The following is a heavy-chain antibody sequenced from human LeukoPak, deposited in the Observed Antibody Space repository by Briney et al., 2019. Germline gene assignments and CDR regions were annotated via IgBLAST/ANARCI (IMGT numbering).Heavy chain of an antibody. CDR2: INPSGGST. CDR1: GYTFTSYY. V-gene: IGHV1-46*01. CDR3: ARVPIHCSSTSCYTNGMDV. J-gene: IGHJ6*02. Sequence: GASVKVSCKASGYTFTSYYMHWVRQAPGQGLEWMGIINPSGGSTSYAQKFQGRVTMTRDTSTSTVYMELSCLRSEDTAVYYCARVPIHCSSTSCYTNGMDVWGQGTTVTVSS. D-gene: IGHD2-2*02.